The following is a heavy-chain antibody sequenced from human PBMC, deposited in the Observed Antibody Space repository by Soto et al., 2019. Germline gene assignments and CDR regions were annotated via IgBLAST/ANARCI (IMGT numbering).Heavy chain of an antibody. CDR1: GFTFSSYA. V-gene: IGHV3-30*04. Sequence: GGSLRLSCAASGFTFSSYAMHWVRQAPGKGLEWVAVISYDGSNKYYADSVKGRFTISRDNSKNTLYLQMNSLRAEDTAVYYGSRVVGLEAFDIWGQGTMVTVSS. CDR2: ISYDGSNK. D-gene: IGHD3-16*01. J-gene: IGHJ3*02. CDR3: SRVVGLEAFDI.